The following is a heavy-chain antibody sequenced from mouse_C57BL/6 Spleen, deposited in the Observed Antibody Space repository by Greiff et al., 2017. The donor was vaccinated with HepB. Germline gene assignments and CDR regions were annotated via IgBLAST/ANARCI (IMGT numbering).Heavy chain of an antibody. V-gene: IGHV5-4*03. CDR1: GFTFSSYA. CDR2: ISDGGSYT. CDR3: ARSSLAAWFAY. Sequence: EVKLEESGGGLVKPGGSLKLSCAASGFTFSSYAMSWVRQTPEKRLEWVATISDGGSYTYYPDNVKGRFTISRDNAKNNLYLQMSHLKSEDTAMYYCARSSLAAWFAYWGQGTLVTVSA. J-gene: IGHJ3*01.